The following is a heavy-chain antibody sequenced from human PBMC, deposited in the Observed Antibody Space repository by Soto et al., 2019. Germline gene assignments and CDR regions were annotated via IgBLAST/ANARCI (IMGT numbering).Heavy chain of an antibody. CDR3: ARDQKWLRFLEWSRQGGGMDV. J-gene: IGHJ6*02. CDR2: IKQDGSEK. D-gene: IGHD3-3*01. Sequence: GGSLRLSCAASGFTFSSYWMSWVRQAPGKGLEWVANIKQDGSEKYYVDSVKGRFTISRDNAKNSLYLQMNSLRAEDTAVYYCARDQKWLRFLEWSRQGGGMDVWGQGTTVTVSS. CDR1: GFTFSSYW. V-gene: IGHV3-7*03.